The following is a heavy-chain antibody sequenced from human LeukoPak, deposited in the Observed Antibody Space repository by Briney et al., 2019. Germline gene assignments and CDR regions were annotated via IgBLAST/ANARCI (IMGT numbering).Heavy chain of an antibody. J-gene: IGHJ4*02. CDR2: IYPGDSDT. CDR1: GYSFTSYW. CDR3: ARGDCGGDCYSSVFDY. V-gene: IGHV5-51*01. Sequence: GESLKISCKGSGYSFTSYWIGWVRQMPGKGLEWMGIIYPGDSDTRYSPSFQGQVTISADKSISTAYLQWSSLKASDTAMYYCARGDCGGDCYSSVFDYWGQGTLVTVSS. D-gene: IGHD2-21*02.